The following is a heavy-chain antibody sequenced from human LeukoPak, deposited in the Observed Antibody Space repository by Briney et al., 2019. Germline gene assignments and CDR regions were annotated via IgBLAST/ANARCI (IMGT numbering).Heavy chain of an antibody. J-gene: IGHJ4*02. CDR1: GYSISSSYY. Sequence: SETLSLTCTVSGYSISSSYYWSWIRQPPGKGLEWIGYIYYSGSTNYNPSLKSRVTISVDTSKNQFSLKLSSVTAADTAVYYCAGAVTVTTAPFDYWGQGTLVTVSS. CDR3: AGAVTVTTAPFDY. CDR2: IYYSGST. D-gene: IGHD4-11*01. V-gene: IGHV4-61*01.